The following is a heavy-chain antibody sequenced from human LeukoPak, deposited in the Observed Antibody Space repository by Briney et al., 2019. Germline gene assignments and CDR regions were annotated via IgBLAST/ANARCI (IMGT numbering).Heavy chain of an antibody. CDR3: AKTRLVTITTGAFDI. CDR1: GFTFSSYA. CDR2: ISGSGGST. V-gene: IGHV3-23*01. Sequence: GGSLRLSCAASGFTFSSYAMSWVRQAPGKGLEWVSAISGSGGSTYYADSVKGRFTISRDNSKNTLYLQMNSLRAEDTAVYYCAKTRLVTITTGAFDIWGQGTMVRVFS. D-gene: IGHD3-22*01. J-gene: IGHJ3*02.